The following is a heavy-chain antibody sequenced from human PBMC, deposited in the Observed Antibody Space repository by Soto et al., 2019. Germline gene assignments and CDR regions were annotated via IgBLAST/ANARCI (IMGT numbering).Heavy chain of an antibody. CDR3: ATSQKGYNWNYFDH. J-gene: IGHJ4*02. CDR2: VFYTGFT. Sequence: SETLSLTCAVSGASFSGSYYDWAWLRHSPGKGPEWIGRVFYTGFTSYNPSLGSRVSVSVDTSKSQFSLKMSAVTAADTAVYYCATSQKGYNWNYFDHWGQGALVTVSS. D-gene: IGHD1-20*01. V-gene: IGHV4-39*01. CDR1: GASFSGSYYD.